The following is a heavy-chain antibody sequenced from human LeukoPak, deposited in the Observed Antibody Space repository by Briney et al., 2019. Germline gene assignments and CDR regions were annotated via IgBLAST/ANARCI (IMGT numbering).Heavy chain of an antibody. CDR3: ARGRRAILTGYPDY. J-gene: IGHJ4*02. V-gene: IGHV4-34*01. CDR1: GGSFSGYY. D-gene: IGHD3-9*01. CDR2: INHSGST. Sequence: SETLSLTCAVYGGSFSGYYWSWIRQPPGKGLEWIGEINHSGSTNYNPSLKSRVTISVDTSKSQFSLKLSSVTAADTAVYYCARGRRAILTGYPDYWGQGTLVTVSS.